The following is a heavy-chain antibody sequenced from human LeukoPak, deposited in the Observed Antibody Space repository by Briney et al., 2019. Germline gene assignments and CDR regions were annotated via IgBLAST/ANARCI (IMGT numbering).Heavy chain of an antibody. J-gene: IGHJ5*02. CDR3: ARLATLSTVAARGRTWFDA. CDR2: IYYSGST. Sequence: SETLSLTCTVSGDSISSSDYYWGWIRQPPGKGLEWIGSIYYSGSTYYNPSLKSRVTISIDTSKNQFSLKLSSVTAADTAVYYCARLATLSTVAARGRTWFDAWGQGTLVTVSS. CDR1: GDSISSSDYY. V-gene: IGHV4-39*07. D-gene: IGHD6-6*01.